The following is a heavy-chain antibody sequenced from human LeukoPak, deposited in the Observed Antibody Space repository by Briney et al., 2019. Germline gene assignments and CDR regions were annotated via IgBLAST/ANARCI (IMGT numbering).Heavy chain of an antibody. Sequence: QPGASLRLSCAASGFSFSGYAMTWVRQAPGKGLEWVAHFGTTEGSTFYADSVKGRFTISRDNSKNTLYLQMNSLRAEDTAVYYCAKAMYDILTGYPYNWFDPWGQGTLVTVSS. CDR3: AKAMYDILTGYPYNWFDP. CDR2: FGTTEGST. CDR1: GFSFSGYA. D-gene: IGHD3-9*01. V-gene: IGHV3-23*01. J-gene: IGHJ5*02.